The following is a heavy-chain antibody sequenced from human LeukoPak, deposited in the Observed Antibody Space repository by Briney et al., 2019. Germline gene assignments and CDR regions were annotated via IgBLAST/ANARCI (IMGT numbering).Heavy chain of an antibody. D-gene: IGHD3-22*01. J-gene: IGHJ4*02. Sequence: SETLSLTCTVSSGSISNSNYYWGWIRQPPGKGLEWIGSIFYSGSTYYNPSLKSRITISVDMSKNQFSLKLSSVTAAGTAVYYCARERGSRYYYDSSGYYYFDYWGQGTLVTVSS. CDR1: SGSISNSNYY. CDR3: ARERGSRYYYDSSGYYYFDY. V-gene: IGHV4-39*07. CDR2: IFYSGST.